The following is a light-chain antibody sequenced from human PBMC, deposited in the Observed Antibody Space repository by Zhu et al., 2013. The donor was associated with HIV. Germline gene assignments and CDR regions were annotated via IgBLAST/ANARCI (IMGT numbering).Light chain of an antibody. Sequence: QSVLAQPPSVSGAPGQRITISCSGSGSNIGTVFHVHWYVHLAGTAPRLIIYDNNNRVSGVPDRFSASKSGTSASLVITGLRAEDEADYYCQSYDHILNMWVFGGGTKLTVL. V-gene: IGLV1-40*01. CDR2: DNN. CDR1: GSNIGTVFH. J-gene: IGLJ3*02. CDR3: QSYDHILNMWV.